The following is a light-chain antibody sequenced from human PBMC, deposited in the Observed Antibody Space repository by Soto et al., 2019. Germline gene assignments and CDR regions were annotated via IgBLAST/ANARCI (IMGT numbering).Light chain of an antibody. Sequence: QSALTQPASVSGSPGQTITISCTGTSSDVGSHNFVSWYQQHPGKAPELMIYEVSKRPSGVSNRFSGYKSGNPASLTISGLQAGDEADYYCYSYLGSISFGGGTQLTVL. CDR3: YSYLGSIS. CDR2: EVS. CDR1: SSDVGSHNF. J-gene: IGLJ2*01. V-gene: IGLV2-23*02.